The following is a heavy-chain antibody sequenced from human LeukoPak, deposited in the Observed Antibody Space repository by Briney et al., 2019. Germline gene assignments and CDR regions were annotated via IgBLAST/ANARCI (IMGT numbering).Heavy chain of an antibody. CDR2: IYYRGNT. Sequence: SETLSLTCTVSGASISSYYWSWIRQPPGKGLEWIGDIYYRGNTNYNPSLKSRLIMSVDTSKNHFSLRLNSVTAADTAVYFCARQSDTSGFDYWGQGALVTVSS. CDR1: GASISSYY. J-gene: IGHJ4*02. CDR3: ARQSDTSGFDY. D-gene: IGHD2-21*02. V-gene: IGHV4-59*08.